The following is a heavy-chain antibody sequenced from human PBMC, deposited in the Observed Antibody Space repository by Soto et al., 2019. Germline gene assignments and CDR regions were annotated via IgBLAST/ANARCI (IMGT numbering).Heavy chain of an antibody. CDR1: GGSFSGYY. D-gene: IGHD2-2*01. CDR3: AQCASTSCSNFDY. Sequence: SETLSLTCAVYGGSFSGYYWSWIRQPPGKGLEWIGEINHSGSTNYNPSLKSRVTISVDTSKNQFSLKLSSVTAADTAVYYCAQCASTSCSNFDYWGQGTLVTVSS. J-gene: IGHJ4*02. V-gene: IGHV4-34*01. CDR2: INHSGST.